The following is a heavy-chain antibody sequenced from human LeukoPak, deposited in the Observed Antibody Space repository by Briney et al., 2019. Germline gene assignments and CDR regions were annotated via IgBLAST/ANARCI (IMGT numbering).Heavy chain of an antibody. V-gene: IGHV3-48*03. CDR1: GFTYLRYE. CDR3: ARVRSGSYFSVSHDY. CDR2: ISSSGSTI. D-gene: IGHD1-26*01. J-gene: IGHJ4*02. Sequence: GGALSLSCAASGFTYLRYEMNWVRQAPGQGLEWVSYISSSGSTIYYAVSVKGRFTISKDNAKSSLYLQMNSLRAEDTAVYYCARVRSGSYFSVSHDYWGQGTLVTVSS.